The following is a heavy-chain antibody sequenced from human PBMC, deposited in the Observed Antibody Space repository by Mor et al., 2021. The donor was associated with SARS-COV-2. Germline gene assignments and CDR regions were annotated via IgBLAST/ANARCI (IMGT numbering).Heavy chain of an antibody. CDR3: AKDLVEGYCTGGSCPLDY. J-gene: IGHJ4*02. Sequence: YADSVKGRFTISRDNSNNRLYLQMTSLRADDTAIYYCAKDLVEGYCTGGSCPLDYWGQGALVTVSS. V-gene: IGHV3-23*01. D-gene: IGHD2-15*01.